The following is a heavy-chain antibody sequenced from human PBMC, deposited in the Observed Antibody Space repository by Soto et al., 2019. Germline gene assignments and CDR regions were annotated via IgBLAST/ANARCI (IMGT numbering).Heavy chain of an antibody. Sequence: SETLSLTCTVSGGSISSSSYYWGWIRQPPGKGLEWIGSIFYSGSTYYNPSLKSRVTMSVDTSKNQFSLKLSSVTAADTAVYYCACIFPEGDGHGFSYCGMDGWGQGTRVAV. J-gene: IGHJ6*02. D-gene: IGHD3-3*02. V-gene: IGHV4-39*01. CDR1: GGSISSSSYY. CDR3: ACIFPEGDGHGFSYCGMDG. CDR2: IFYSGST.